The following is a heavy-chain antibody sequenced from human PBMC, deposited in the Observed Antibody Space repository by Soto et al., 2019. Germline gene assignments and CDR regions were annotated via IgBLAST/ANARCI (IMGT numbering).Heavy chain of an antibody. J-gene: IGHJ6*02. CDR1: GFTFSSYA. V-gene: IGHV3-23*01. CDR2: ISGSGGST. Sequence: PGGSLRLSCAASGFTFSSYAMSWVRQAPGKGLEWVSAISGSGGSTYYADSVKGRFTISRDNSKNTLYLQMNSLRAEDTAVYYCAKFVPPRGAARSYYYYGMDVWGQGTTVTVSS. D-gene: IGHD6-6*01. CDR3: AKFVPPRGAARSYYYYGMDV.